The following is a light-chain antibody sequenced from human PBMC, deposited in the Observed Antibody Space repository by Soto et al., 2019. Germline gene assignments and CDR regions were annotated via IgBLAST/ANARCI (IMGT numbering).Light chain of an antibody. CDR1: SSDIGGYNY. V-gene: IGLV2-8*01. J-gene: IGLJ2*01. Sequence: QSVLTQPPSASGSPGQSVTISCTGTSSDIGGYNYDSWYQQHPGKAPKLMIYEVTKRPSGVPDRFSGSKSGNTASLTVSGLQAEDEADYFCTSYAGSDNFGVFGGGTKLTVL. CDR3: TSYAGSDNFGV. CDR2: EVT.